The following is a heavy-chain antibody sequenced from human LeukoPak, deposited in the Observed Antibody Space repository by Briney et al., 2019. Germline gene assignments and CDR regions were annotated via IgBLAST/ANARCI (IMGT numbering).Heavy chain of an antibody. CDR3: ARGGVDYYDSSGYPFFDY. V-gene: IGHV4-30-4*01. J-gene: IGHJ4*02. CDR1: GGSISSGDYY. D-gene: IGHD3-22*01. CDR2: IYYSGST. Sequence: SETLSLTCTVSGGSISSGDYYWSWIRQPPGKGLEWIGYIYYSGSTYYNPSLKSRVTISVDTSKNQFSLKLSSVTAADTAVYYCARGGVDYYDSSGYPFFDYWGQGTLVTVSS.